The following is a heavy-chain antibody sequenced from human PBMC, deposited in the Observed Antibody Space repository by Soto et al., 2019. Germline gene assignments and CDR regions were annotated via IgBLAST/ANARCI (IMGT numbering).Heavy chain of an antibody. J-gene: IGHJ6*02. CDR2: ISSSSSSI. V-gene: IGHV3-21*01. D-gene: IGHD3-22*01. CDR3: ATDDSNYGMDV. Sequence: PGGSLRLSCAASGFTFSTYSMNWVRQAPGKGLEWVSSISSSSSSIYYADSVKGRFTISRDNAKNSLSLQMNSLRAEDTAVYYCATDDSNYGMDVWGQGTTVTVSS. CDR1: GFTFSTYS.